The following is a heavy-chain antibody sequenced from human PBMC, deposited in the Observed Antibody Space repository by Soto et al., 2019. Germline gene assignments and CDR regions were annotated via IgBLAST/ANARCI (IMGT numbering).Heavy chain of an antibody. CDR2: IFYNGST. J-gene: IGHJ6*02. V-gene: IGHV4-30-4*01. CDR3: ARAGQYCSSTSCYTWSPYYYSGLDV. D-gene: IGHD2-2*02. Sequence: TLSRTGTVSGDCINSGRYYWSCIRQPPGNWLGKIGYIFYNGSTYYNPSLKSRVIISVDTSKNKFSLKLTSVTAADTAVYYCARAGQYCSSTSCYTWSPYYYSGLDVWAPGTTVTVS. CDR1: GDCINSGRYY.